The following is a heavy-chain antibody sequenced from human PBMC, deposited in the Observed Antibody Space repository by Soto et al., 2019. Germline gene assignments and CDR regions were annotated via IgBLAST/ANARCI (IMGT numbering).Heavy chain of an antibody. V-gene: IGHV1-69*01. D-gene: IGHD5-12*01. Sequence: QVQLVQSGAEVKKPGSSVKVSCKASGGTFSSYAISWVRQAPGQGLEWMGGIIPIFGTANYAQKFQGRVTITADESTSKAYMELSSLRSEDTAVYYCARVGYVDIVATIVGVLDYWGQGTLVTVSS. CDR3: ARVGYVDIVATIVGVLDY. J-gene: IGHJ4*02. CDR2: IIPIFGTA. CDR1: GGTFSSYA.